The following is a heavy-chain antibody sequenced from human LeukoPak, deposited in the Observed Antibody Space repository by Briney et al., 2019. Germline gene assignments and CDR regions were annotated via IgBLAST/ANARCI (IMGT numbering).Heavy chain of an antibody. D-gene: IGHD3-10*01. J-gene: IGHJ4*02. CDR2: MNPSSGHT. V-gene: IGHV1-8*01. CDR1: GYTFTSYD. Sequence: ASVKVSCKASGYTFTSYDINWVRQATGQGLEWMGWMNPSSGHTGYEQKFQGRVTMTRDTSISTAYMELRNLRSVDTAVYYCARGGRGGYYGLGSYKYWGQGTLVTVSS. CDR3: ARGGRGGYYGLGSYKY.